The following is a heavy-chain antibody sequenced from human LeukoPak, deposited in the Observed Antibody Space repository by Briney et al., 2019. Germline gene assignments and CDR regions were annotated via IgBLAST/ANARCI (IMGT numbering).Heavy chain of an antibody. CDR3: ARGPYYDSSGLSYNWFDP. CDR2: IYYSRST. CDR1: GSSISSYY. D-gene: IGHD3-22*01. J-gene: IGHJ5*02. V-gene: IGHV4-59*01. Sequence: PSETLSLTCTVSGSSISSYYWSWIRQHPGKGLEWIGYIYYSRSTNYNPSHKSRVTISVDRYKNKFSVKLTSVTAADTAVYYCARGPYYDSSGLSYNWFDPWGQGTLVTVSS.